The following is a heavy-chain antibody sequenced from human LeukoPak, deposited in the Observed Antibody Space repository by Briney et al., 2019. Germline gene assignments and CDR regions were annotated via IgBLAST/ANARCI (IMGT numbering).Heavy chain of an antibody. CDR1: GFIFSSYG. V-gene: IGHV3-30*03. J-gene: IGHJ4*02. Sequence: GGSLRLSCAASGFIFSSYGMHWVRQAPGKGLEWVAVISYDGGNISYTDSVKGRFTISRDNAKNSLYLQMNSLRAEDTAVYYCARVMTTVIKAFDYWGQGTLVTVSS. CDR2: ISYDGGNI. D-gene: IGHD4-17*01. CDR3: ARVMTTVIKAFDY.